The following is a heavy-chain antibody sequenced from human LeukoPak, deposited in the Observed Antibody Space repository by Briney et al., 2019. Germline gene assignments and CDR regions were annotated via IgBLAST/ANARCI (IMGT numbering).Heavy chain of an antibody. J-gene: IGHJ4*02. Sequence: SETLSLTCTVSGGSISSYYWSWIRQPPGKGLEWIGYIYYSRSTNYNPSLKSRVTISVDTSKNQFSLKLSSVTAADTAVYYCARHGRDFWSGYYHPFDYWGQGTLVTVSS. CDR3: ARHGRDFWSGYYHPFDY. CDR1: GGSISSYY. V-gene: IGHV4-59*08. D-gene: IGHD3-3*01. CDR2: IYYSRST.